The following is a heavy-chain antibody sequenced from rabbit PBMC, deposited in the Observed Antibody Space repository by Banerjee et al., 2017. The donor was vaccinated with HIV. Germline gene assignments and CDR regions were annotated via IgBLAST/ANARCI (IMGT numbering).Heavy chain of an antibody. V-gene: IGHV1S45*01. Sequence: QAQLEESGGDPVKPEGSLTLTYTASGFSFSSNYWLRWVRQAPGKGLEWIACIGDGSTYYATWAKGRFTISKTSSTTVTLQMTSLTAADTATYFCARDAGYAGSNLWGPGTLVTVS. CDR1: GFSFSSNYW. J-gene: IGHJ4*01. CDR3: ARDAGYAGSNL. D-gene: IGHD4-2*01. CDR2: IGDGST.